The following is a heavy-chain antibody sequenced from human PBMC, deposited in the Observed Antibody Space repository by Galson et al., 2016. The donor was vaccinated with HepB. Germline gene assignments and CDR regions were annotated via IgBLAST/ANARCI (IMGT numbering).Heavy chain of an antibody. V-gene: IGHV4-39*01. CDR3: AGGNGYFVY. CDR2: LHYTGTA. CDR1: GVNIRRSQYY. D-gene: IGHD2-8*01. Sequence: SETLSLTCEVSGVNIRRSQYYWGWVRQPPGKALELIGILHYTGTAHYNEALKTRVTISEDTSRNAVSLRLSSLSAADTALYFCAGGNGYFVYWGQGALVTVSS. J-gene: IGHJ4*02.